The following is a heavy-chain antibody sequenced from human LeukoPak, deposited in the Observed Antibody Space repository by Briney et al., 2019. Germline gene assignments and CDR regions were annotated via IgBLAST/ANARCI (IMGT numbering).Heavy chain of an antibody. D-gene: IGHD3/OR15-3a*01. CDR3: ASVPFDFWTSYYFDY. CDR2: ISSSSSYI. J-gene: IGHJ4*02. Sequence: GGSLRLSCAASGFTFSSYSMNWVRQVPGKGLEWVSSISSSSSYIYYADSLKGRFTISRDNAKNSLYLQMNSLRAEDTAVYYCASVPFDFWTSYYFDYWGQGTLVTVSS. V-gene: IGHV3-21*01. CDR1: GFTFSSYS.